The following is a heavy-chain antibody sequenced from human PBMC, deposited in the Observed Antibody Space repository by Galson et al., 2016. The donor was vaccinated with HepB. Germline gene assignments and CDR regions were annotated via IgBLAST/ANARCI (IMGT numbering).Heavy chain of an antibody. CDR1: GFTFSSYA. CDR2: TSYNGNNK. Sequence: SLRLSCAASGFTFSSYAMNWVRQAPGKGLEWVAGTSYNGNNKYYIDSVKGRSTISRDDSKNTVYLQMNGLRGDDTAVYYCARVVAVGGNPPFAFDYWGQGTL. D-gene: IGHD1-26*01. CDR3: ARVVAVGGNPPFAFDY. J-gene: IGHJ4*02. V-gene: IGHV3-30*04.